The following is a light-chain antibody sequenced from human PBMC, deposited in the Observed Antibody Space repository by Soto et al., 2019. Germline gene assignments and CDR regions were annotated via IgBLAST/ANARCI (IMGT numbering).Light chain of an antibody. CDR2: EVT. CDR3: SSYTSSSIRV. J-gene: IGLJ3*02. CDR1: SNDVGSYNY. V-gene: IGLV2-14*01. Sequence: QSALTQPASVSGSPGQSITISCTGTSNDVGSYNYVSWYQQHPGKAPKLMIFEVTNRPSGVSNRFSGSKSGNTASLTISGLQAEYEATYYCSSYTSSSIRVFGGGTKVTVL.